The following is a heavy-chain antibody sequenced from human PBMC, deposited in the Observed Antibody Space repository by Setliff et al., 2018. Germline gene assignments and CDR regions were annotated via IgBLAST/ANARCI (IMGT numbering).Heavy chain of an antibody. Sequence: SVQVSCKASGFTFTSSAVQWVRQARGQRLEWIGWIVVGSGNTNYAQRFQERVTITRDMSTSTAYMELSSLRSEDTAVYYCAADYGGNSGGGMDVWGQGTTVTVSS. CDR1: GFTFTSSA. J-gene: IGHJ6*02. CDR3: AADYGGNSGGGMDV. V-gene: IGHV1-58*01. CDR2: IVVGSGNT. D-gene: IGHD4-17*01.